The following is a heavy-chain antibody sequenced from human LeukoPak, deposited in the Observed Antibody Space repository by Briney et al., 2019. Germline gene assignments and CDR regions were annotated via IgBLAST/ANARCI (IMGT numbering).Heavy chain of an antibody. CDR2: ISSSSSYI. CDR3: ARDQEAVAVGSSWDY. V-gene: IGHV3-21*01. D-gene: IGHD6-19*01. Sequence: GGSLRLSCAASGFTFSSYSMNWVRQAPGKGLEWVSSISSSSSYIYYADSMKGRFTISRDNAKNSLYLQMNSLRAEDTAVYYCARDQEAVAVGSSWDYWGQGTLVTVS. CDR1: GFTFSSYS. J-gene: IGHJ4*02.